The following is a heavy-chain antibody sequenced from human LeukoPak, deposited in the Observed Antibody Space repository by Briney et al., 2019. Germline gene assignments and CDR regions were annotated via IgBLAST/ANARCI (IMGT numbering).Heavy chain of an antibody. D-gene: IGHD6-13*01. CDR3: ATIAAPGGFDY. Sequence: GGSLRLSCAASGFSFSRYGMHWVRQAPGKGLEWVAFIRDDGNIKNYEDSVKGRFTISRDNSKNTLYLQMNSLTPEDTAVYYCATIAAPGGFDYWGQGTLVSVTS. CDR2: IRDDGNIK. V-gene: IGHV3-30*02. CDR1: GFSFSRYG. J-gene: IGHJ4*02.